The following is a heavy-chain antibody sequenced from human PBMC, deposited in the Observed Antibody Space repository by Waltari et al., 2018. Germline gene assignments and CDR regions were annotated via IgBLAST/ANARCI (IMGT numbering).Heavy chain of an antibody. J-gene: IGHJ4*02. V-gene: IGHV4-34*01. CDR1: GGSFSGYY. CDR2: INHSGST. Sequence: QVQLQQWGAGLLKPSETLSITCAVYGGSFSGYYWSWIRQPPGKGLEWIGEINHSGSTYYNPSLKSRVTISVDTSKNQFSLKLSSVTAADTAVYYCARDLGSTYYYDSSGYGFYYWGQGTLVTVSS. CDR3: ARDLGSTYYYDSSGYGFYY. D-gene: IGHD3-22*01.